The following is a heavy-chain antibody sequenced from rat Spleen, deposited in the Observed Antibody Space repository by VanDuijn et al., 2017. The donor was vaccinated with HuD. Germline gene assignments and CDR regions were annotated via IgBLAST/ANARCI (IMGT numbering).Heavy chain of an antibody. CDR3: AKETGYNSYFDY. Sequence: EVQLVESGGGLVQPGRSLKLSCAASGFAFSSFPMAWVRQAPKKCLEWVASITPGGGNTYYRDSVKGRFTIARDNAKNTLYLQMDSLRSEDTATYYCAKETGYNSYFDYWGQGVMVTVSS. CDR1: GFAFSSFP. J-gene: IGHJ2*01. CDR2: ITPGGGNT. V-gene: IGHV5S13*01. D-gene: IGHD1-4*01.